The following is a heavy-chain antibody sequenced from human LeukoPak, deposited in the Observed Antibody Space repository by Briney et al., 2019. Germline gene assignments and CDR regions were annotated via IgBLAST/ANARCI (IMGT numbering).Heavy chain of an antibody. CDR1: GYTFTSYD. D-gene: IGHD3-16*01. V-gene: IGHV1-8*02. Sequence: ASVKVSCKASGYTFTSYDINWVRQATGQGLEWMGWMNPNSGNTDYAQKFQGRVTMTRNTSISTAYMELSSLRSEDTAVYYCAIGLTVWYYYYYMDVWGKATTVTAS. CDR3: AIGLTVWYYYYYMDV. CDR2: MNPNSGNT. J-gene: IGHJ6*03.